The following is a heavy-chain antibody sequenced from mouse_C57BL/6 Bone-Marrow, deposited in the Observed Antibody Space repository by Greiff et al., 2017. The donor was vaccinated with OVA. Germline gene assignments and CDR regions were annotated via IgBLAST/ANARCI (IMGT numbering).Heavy chain of an antibody. Sequence: QVQLKQPGAELVMPGASVKLSCKASGYTFTSYWMHWVKQRPGQGLEWIGEIDPSDSYTNYNQKFKGKSTLTVDKSSSTAYMQLSSLTSEDSAVYYCARGNSSGAVDYWGQGTSVTVSS. D-gene: IGHD3-2*02. CDR1: GYTFTSYW. CDR3: ARGNSSGAVDY. CDR2: IDPSDSYT. J-gene: IGHJ4*01. V-gene: IGHV1-69*01.